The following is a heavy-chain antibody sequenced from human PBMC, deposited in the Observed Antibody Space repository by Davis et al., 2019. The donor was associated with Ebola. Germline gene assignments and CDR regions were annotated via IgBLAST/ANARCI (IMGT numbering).Heavy chain of an antibody. D-gene: IGHD6-19*01. J-gene: IGHJ4*02. CDR2: IYYSGST. CDR3: ARRPSSGWWEYYFDY. Sequence: PSETLSLTCTVSGGSISSSSYYWGWIRQPPGKGLEWIGSIYYSGSTYYNPSLKSRVTISVDTSKNQFSLKLSSVTAADTAVYYCARRPSSGWWEYYFDYWGQGTLVTVSS. CDR1: GGSISSSSYY. V-gene: IGHV4-39*01.